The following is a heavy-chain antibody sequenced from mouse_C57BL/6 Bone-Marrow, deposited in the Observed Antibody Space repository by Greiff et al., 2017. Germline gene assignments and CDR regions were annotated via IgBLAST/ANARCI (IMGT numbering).Heavy chain of an antibody. CDR3: ARQSGTGWYFDV. J-gene: IGHJ1*03. D-gene: IGHD4-1*01. V-gene: IGHV1-81*01. Sequence: QVQLQQSGAELARPGASVKLSCKASGYTFTSYGISWVKQRTGQGLEWIGEIYPRSGNTYYNEKFKGKATRTADKSSSTAYMELRSRTSEDSAVYVWARQSGTGWYFDVWGTGTTVTVAS. CDR1: GYTFTSYG. CDR2: IYPRSGNT.